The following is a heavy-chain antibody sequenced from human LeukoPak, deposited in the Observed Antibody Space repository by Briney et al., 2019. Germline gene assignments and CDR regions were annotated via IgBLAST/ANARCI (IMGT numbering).Heavy chain of an antibody. D-gene: IGHD4-11*01. J-gene: IGHJ3*02. Sequence: GGSLRLSCAASGFTFSDYAIHWVRQAPGKGLEWVAVISYDGSIEFSADSVKGRFTISRDNPKNTLYLQMNSLRAEDTAVYYCARDVYSNYHAFDIWGQGTMVTVSS. CDR3: ARDVYSNYHAFDI. CDR1: GFTFSDYA. CDR2: ISYDGSIE. V-gene: IGHV3-30-3*01.